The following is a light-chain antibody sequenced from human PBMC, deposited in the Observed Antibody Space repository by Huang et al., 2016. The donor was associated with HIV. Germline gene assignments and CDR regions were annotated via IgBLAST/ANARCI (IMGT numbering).Light chain of an antibody. CDR1: QSLLHSNGYNY. Sequence: DIVMTKSPLSLPVTPGEPASISCRSSQSLLHSNGYNYLDWYLQKPGQSPQLVIYLASNRASGVHDRFSGSGSVTHFTLKISRVEAEDVGVYYCMQDLQTPRTFGQGTRLEIK. CDR2: LAS. V-gene: IGKV2-28*01. J-gene: IGKJ5*01. CDR3: MQDLQTPRT.